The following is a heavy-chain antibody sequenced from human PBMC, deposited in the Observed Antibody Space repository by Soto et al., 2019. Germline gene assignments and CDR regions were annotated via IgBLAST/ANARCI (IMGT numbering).Heavy chain of an antibody. CDR3: ARFLVFYGGFDP. D-gene: IGHD2-21*02. CDR2: ISSSGSTI. Sequence: QVQLVESGGGLVKPGGSLRLSCAASGFTFTDYYMSWIRQAPGKGLEWVSYISSSGSTIYYADSVKGRFTISRDNAKHSLYLQMNSLRAEYTSVYDCARFLVFYGGFDPWGQGTLVTVSS. CDR1: GFTFTDYY. V-gene: IGHV3-11*01. J-gene: IGHJ5*02.